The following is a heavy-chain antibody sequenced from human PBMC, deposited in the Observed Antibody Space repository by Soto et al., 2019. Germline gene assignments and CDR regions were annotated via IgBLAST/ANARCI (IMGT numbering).Heavy chain of an antibody. CDR2: ISAYNGNT. CDR3: GAHWNDAERWFDP. Sequence: ASVKVSCTASGYTFTSYGISWVRQAPGQGLEWMGWISAYNGNTNYAQKLQGRVTMTTDTSTSTAYMELRSLRSDDTAVYYCGAHWNDAERWFDPWGQGTLVTVSS. D-gene: IGHD1-1*01. J-gene: IGHJ5*02. CDR1: GYTFTSYG. V-gene: IGHV1-18*01.